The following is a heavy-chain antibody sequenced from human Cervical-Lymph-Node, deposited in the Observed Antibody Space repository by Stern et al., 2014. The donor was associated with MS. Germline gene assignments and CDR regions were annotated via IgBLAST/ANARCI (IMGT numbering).Heavy chain of an antibody. CDR2: ISGNGIAT. Sequence: EVHLVESGGGLVQPGGSLRLSCAASGFTFSSFAMTWVRQAPGKGLEWVSTISGNGIATHYADSVKGRFVISRDNSQNTQHLQMNSLRAEDTAIYYCTAPIGSGYYYAAWGQGILVTVSS. CDR3: TAPIGSGYYYAA. CDR1: GFTFSSFA. D-gene: IGHD3-22*01. V-gene: IGHV3-23*04. J-gene: IGHJ5*02.